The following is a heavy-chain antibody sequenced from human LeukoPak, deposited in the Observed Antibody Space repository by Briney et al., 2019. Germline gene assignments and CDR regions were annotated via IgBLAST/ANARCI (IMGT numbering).Heavy chain of an antibody. CDR2: VHPEDGET. D-gene: IGHD2-2*01. Sequence: GASVKLSCKVSGYTFTDYYMHWVPQAPGKGLEWMGLVHPEDGETIYAEKFQGRLTITADTSTDTAYMELSSLRSEDTAGYYCATQKVVPAPDVVYWGQGTLVTVSS. J-gene: IGHJ4*02. V-gene: IGHV1-69-2*01. CDR3: ATQKVVPAPDVVY. CDR1: GYTFTDYY.